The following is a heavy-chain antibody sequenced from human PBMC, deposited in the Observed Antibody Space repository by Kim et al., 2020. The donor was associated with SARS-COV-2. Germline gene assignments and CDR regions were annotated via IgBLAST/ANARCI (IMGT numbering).Heavy chain of an antibody. CDR3: ARGSRGGSSDFDY. J-gene: IGHJ4*02. V-gene: IGHV4-59*09. Sequence: NPSLKSRLTISVDTSKNQFSLKLSSVTAADTAVYYCARGSRGGSSDFDYWGQGTLVTVSS. D-gene: IGHD1-26*01.